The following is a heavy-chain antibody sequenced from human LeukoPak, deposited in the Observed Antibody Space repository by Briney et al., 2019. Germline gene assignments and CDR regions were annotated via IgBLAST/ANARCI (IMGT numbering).Heavy chain of an antibody. Sequence: PGGSLRLSCAASGFTFSSYGMSWVRQAPGKGLEWVSAISGSGGSTYYADSVKGRFTMSRDNSKNTLYMQMNSLRAEDTAVYYCAKDNGYIYAWDYWGQGTLVTVSS. J-gene: IGHJ4*02. V-gene: IGHV3-23*01. CDR3: AKDNGYIYAWDY. CDR2: ISGSGGST. CDR1: GFTFSSYG. D-gene: IGHD5-18*01.